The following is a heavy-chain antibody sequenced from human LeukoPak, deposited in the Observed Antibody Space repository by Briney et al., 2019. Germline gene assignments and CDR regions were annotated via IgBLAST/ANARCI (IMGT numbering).Heavy chain of an antibody. J-gene: IGHJ4*02. CDR1: GFTFSSYG. D-gene: IGHD2-15*01. Sequence: SGGSLRLSCAAAGFTFSSYGMNWVRQAPGKGLEWVSSISSSSSYIYYADSVKGRFTISRDNAKNSLYLQMNSLRAEDTAVYYCAREPPSGYCSGGSCYSDYWGQGTLVTVSS. CDR3: AREPPSGYCSGGSCYSDY. V-gene: IGHV3-21*01. CDR2: ISSSSSYI.